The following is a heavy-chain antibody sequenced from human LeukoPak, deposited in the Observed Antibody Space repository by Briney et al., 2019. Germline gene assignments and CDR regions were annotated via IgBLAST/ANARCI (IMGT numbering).Heavy chain of an antibody. CDR1: GFTFSSYS. CDR2: ISSSSSYK. J-gene: IGHJ5*02. CDR3: ARGLGYPNWFDP. D-gene: IGHD5-12*01. Sequence: GGSLRLSCAASGFTFSSYSMNWVRQAPGKGLEWVSSISSSSSYKYYADSVKGRFTISRDNAKNSLYLQMNSLRAEDTAVYYCARGLGYPNWFDPWGQGTLVTVSS. V-gene: IGHV3-21*01.